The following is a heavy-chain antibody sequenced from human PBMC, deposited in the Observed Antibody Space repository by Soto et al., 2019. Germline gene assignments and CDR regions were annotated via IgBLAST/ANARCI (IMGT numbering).Heavy chain of an antibody. J-gene: IGHJ4*02. D-gene: IGHD3-10*02. Sequence: QVQLQESGPGLVKPSETLSLTCTVSGGSISSYYWSWIRQPPGKGLEWIGYIYYSGSTNYNPSLKSRVTISVDTSKNQFSLKLSSVTAADTAVYYCARRWCSGIDFWGQGTLVTVSS. V-gene: IGHV4-59*08. CDR1: GGSISSYY. CDR2: IYYSGST. CDR3: ARRWCSGIDF.